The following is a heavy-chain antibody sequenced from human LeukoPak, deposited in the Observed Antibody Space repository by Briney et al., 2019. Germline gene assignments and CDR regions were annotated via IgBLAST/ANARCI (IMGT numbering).Heavy chain of an antibody. Sequence: SETLSLTCTVSGGSISSYYWSWIRQPPGKGLDWSGYIHTSGSTNYNPSLKSRVTISVDTSKNQYSLKLSSVTAADTAVYYCARRRTLGVSGGCCWFDPWGQGTLVTVSS. CDR2: IHTSGST. J-gene: IGHJ5*02. CDR1: GGSISSYY. V-gene: IGHV4-4*09. D-gene: IGHD3-16*01. CDR3: ARRRTLGVSGGCCWFDP.